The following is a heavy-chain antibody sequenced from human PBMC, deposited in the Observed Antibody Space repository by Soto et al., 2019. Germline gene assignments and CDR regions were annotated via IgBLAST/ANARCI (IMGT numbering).Heavy chain of an antibody. CDR2: INSDGSST. Sequence: GGSLRLSCAASGFTFSSYWMHWVRQAPGKGLVWVSRINSDGSSTSYADSVKGRFTISRDNAKNTLYLQMNSLRAEDTAVYYCARAPPPRIIEPYNWFDPWGQGTLVTVSS. D-gene: IGHD2-15*01. J-gene: IGHJ5*02. CDR3: ARAPPPRIIEPYNWFDP. V-gene: IGHV3-74*01. CDR1: GFTFSSYW.